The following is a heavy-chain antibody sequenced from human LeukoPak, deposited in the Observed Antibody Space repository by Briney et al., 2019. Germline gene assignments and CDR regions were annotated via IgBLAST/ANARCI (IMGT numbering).Heavy chain of an antibody. CDR3: AKAPVPGIAAAGPFDY. J-gene: IGHJ4*02. Sequence: GGSLRLSCAASEFTFNSYSMNWVRQAPGKGLEWVSYISSTSSTIYYADSVKGRFTISRDNAKNSLYLQMNSLRAEDMALYYCAKAPVPGIAAAGPFDYWGQGTLVTVSS. CDR1: EFTFNSYS. D-gene: IGHD6-13*01. CDR2: ISSTSSTI. V-gene: IGHV3-48*04.